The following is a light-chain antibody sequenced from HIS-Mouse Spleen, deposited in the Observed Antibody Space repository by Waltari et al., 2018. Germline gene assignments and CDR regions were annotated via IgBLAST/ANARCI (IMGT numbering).Light chain of an antibody. Sequence: DIQMTQSPSSLSASVGDRVTITCQASQDISNYLNWYQQKPGKAPKRLIYDASNLETGVPSRFSGSGSGTDFTFTISSLQPEDIATYYCQQYDNLLALTFGGGTKVEIK. J-gene: IGKJ4*01. CDR3: QQYDNLLALT. V-gene: IGKV1-33*01. CDR1: QDISNY. CDR2: DAS.